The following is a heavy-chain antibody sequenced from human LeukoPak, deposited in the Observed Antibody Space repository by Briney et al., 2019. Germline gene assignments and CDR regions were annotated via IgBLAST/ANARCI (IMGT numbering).Heavy chain of an antibody. D-gene: IGHD3-10*01. Sequence: PGGSLRLSCAACGLTFSTYAMHWARQAPGKGLEWVTFISYNGGYEYYADSVRGRFTISRDNSKNKLYLQMNTLRGEDTAVYYFAREYYRFGEPGTGWFDPWGQGPWSPSPQ. CDR2: ISYNGGYE. J-gene: IGHJ5*02. V-gene: IGHV3-30*04. CDR3: AREYYRFGEPGTGWFDP. CDR1: GLTFSTYA.